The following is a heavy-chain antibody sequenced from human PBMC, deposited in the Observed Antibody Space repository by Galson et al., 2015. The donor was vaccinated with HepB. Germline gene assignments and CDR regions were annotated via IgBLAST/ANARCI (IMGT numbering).Heavy chain of an antibody. CDR1: GFTFSSYS. D-gene: IGHD2-15*01. CDR2: ISSSSSTI. Sequence: SLRLSCAASGFTFSSYSMNWVRQAPGKGLEWVSYISSSSSTIYYADSVKGRFTISRDNAKNSLCLQMNSLRAEDTAVYYCARGTLGYCSGGSCYSYYYYGMDVWGQGTTVTVSS. V-gene: IGHV3-48*01. J-gene: IGHJ6*02. CDR3: ARGTLGYCSGGSCYSYYYYGMDV.